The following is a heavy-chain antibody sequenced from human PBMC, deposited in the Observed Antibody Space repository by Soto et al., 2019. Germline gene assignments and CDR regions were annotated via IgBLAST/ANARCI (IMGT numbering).Heavy chain of an antibody. CDR3: ARGAGGLRSYYYYYMDV. V-gene: IGHV4-34*01. Sequence: SETLSLTCAVYGGSFSGYYWSWIRQPPGKALEWIGEINHSGSTNYNPSLKSRVTISVDTSKNQFFLKLSSVTAADTAVYYCARGAGGLRSYYYYYMDVWGKGTTVTVSS. CDR2: INHSGST. J-gene: IGHJ6*03. CDR1: GGSFSGYY. D-gene: IGHD3-3*01.